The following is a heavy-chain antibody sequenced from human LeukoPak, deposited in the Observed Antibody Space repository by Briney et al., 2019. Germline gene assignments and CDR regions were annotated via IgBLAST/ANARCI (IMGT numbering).Heavy chain of an antibody. Sequence: ASVKVSCKASGYTFTGYYMHWVRQAPGQGLEWMGWINPNSGGTKYAQKFQGRVTMTRDTSISTAYVELTSLRSDDTAVYYCARGRRIIVGATNAGDFFDYWGQGPLVTVSS. J-gene: IGHJ4*02. CDR3: ARGRRIIVGATNAGDFFDY. V-gene: IGHV1-2*02. D-gene: IGHD1-26*01. CDR1: GYTFTGYY. CDR2: INPNSGGT.